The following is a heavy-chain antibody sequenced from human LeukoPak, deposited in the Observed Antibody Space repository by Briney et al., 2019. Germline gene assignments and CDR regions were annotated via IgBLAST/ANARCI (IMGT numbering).Heavy chain of an antibody. Sequence: TSETLSLTCTVSGGSISSYYWSWIRQPAGKGLEWIGRIYTSGSTNYNPSLKSRVTMSVDTSKNQFSLKLSSVTAADTAVYYCAREPDYGDYGAFDIWGQGTMVTVSS. V-gene: IGHV4-4*07. CDR3: AREPDYGDYGAFDI. D-gene: IGHD4-17*01. CDR2: IYTSGST. J-gene: IGHJ3*02. CDR1: GGSISSYY.